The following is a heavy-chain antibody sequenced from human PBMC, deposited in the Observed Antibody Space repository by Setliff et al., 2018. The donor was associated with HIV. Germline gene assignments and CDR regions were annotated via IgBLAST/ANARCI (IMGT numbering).Heavy chain of an antibody. J-gene: IGHJ4*02. CDR3: ARGYASGYDAYGY. Sequence: PSETLSLTCAVYGGPFNDYYWSWIRQPPGKGLEWIGEIIHSGSINYNPSLKSRVTISVDTYNNQFSLNMNSVNAADTAVYYCARGYASGYDAYGYWGQGTLVTVSS. D-gene: IGHD5-12*01. V-gene: IGHV4-34*01. CDR2: IIHSGSI. CDR1: GGPFNDYY.